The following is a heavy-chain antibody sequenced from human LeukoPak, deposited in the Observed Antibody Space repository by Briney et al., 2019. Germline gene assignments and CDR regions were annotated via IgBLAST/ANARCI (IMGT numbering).Heavy chain of an antibody. CDR3: ARVGEMATIANDAFDI. CDR2: IKQDGSEK. CDR1: GFSFSNYQ. Sequence: GGFLRLSCAASGFSFSNYQMNWVRQAPGKGLEWVANIKQDGSEKYYVDSVKGRFTISRDNAKNSLYLQMNSLRAEDTAVYYCARVGEMATIANDAFDIWGQGTMVTVSS. J-gene: IGHJ3*02. V-gene: IGHV3-7*03. D-gene: IGHD5-24*01.